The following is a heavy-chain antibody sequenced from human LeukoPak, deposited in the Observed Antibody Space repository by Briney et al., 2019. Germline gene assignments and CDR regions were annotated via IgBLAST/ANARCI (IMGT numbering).Heavy chain of an antibody. CDR2: IYPGDSDT. CDR1: GYSFTSYW. J-gene: IGHJ6*03. D-gene: IGHD6-6*01. CDR3: ARGRRSSSSDYYYYYYMDV. Sequence: HGESLKISCKGSGYSFTSYWIGWVRQMPGKGLEWMGIIYPGDSDTRYSPSFQGQVTISADKSISTAYLQWSSLKASDTAMYYCARGRRSSSSDYYYYYYMDVWGKGTTVTVSS. V-gene: IGHV5-51*01.